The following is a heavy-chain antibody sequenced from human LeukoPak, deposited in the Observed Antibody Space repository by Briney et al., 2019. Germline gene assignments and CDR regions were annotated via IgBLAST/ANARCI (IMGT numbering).Heavy chain of an antibody. CDR2: IYTSGST. D-gene: IGHD3-10*01. Sequence: SETLSLTCTVSGGSISSGSYYWSWIRQPAGKGLEWIGRIYTSGSTNYNPSLKSRVTISVDTSKNQFSLKLSSVTAADTAVYYCARGSGSGDPYYYYYMDVWGKGTTVTVSS. V-gene: IGHV4-61*02. CDR3: ARGSGSGDPYYYYYMDV. CDR1: GGSISSGSYY. J-gene: IGHJ6*03.